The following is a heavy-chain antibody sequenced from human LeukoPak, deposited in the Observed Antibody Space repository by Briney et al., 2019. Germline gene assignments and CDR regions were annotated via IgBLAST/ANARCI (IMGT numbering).Heavy chain of an antibody. CDR1: GFTFSRYA. CDR3: ARTQKYSSSYGDY. CDR2: ISGSGGST. D-gene: IGHD6-13*01. Sequence: GGSLRLSCAASGFTFSRYAMSWVRPAPGKGLEWVSAISGSGGSTYYADSVKGRFTISRDNSKNTLYLQMNSLRVEDTAVYYCARTQKYSSSYGDYWGQGTLVTVSS. V-gene: IGHV3-23*01. J-gene: IGHJ4*02.